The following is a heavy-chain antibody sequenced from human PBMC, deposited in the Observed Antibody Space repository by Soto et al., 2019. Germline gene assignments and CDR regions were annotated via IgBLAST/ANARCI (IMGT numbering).Heavy chain of an antibody. CDR3: TSTYSSGWFFDY. V-gene: IGHV3-73*01. Sequence: GGSLRLSCAASGFTFRGSAMHWVRQASGEGLEWVRRIRSKANSYATAYAASVKGRFTISRDDSKNTAYLQMNSLKTEDTAVYHCTSTYSSGWFFDYWGQGTLVTVSS. J-gene: IGHJ4*02. CDR2: IRSKANSYAT. CDR1: GFTFRGSA. D-gene: IGHD6-19*01.